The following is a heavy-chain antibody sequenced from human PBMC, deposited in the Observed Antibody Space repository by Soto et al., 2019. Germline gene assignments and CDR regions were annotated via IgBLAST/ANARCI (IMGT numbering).Heavy chain of an antibody. CDR2: IYYSGST. V-gene: IGHV4-59*08. D-gene: IGHD2-21*01. Sequence: QVQLQESGPGLVKPSETLSLTCTVSRGSINTYYWSWIRQPPGKGLEWIGYIYYSGSTNYNPSLKSRVTISLDTSKIQFSLKLSSVTAADTAVYYCARHLYSIPPYSPVGYSQHWGQGTLVTVSS. CDR3: ARHLYSIPPYSPVGYSQH. CDR1: RGSINTYY. J-gene: IGHJ1*01.